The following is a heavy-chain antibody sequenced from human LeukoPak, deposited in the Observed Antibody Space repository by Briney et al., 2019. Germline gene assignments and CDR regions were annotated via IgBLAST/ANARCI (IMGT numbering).Heavy chain of an antibody. Sequence: SGTLSLTCAVSGGSISISSSNWWSCVRQPPGKGLEGVGEIFYSCTTNYNPSLKSRFPLTVDKTNTHFTRQLCSPTAPDTTMYFCARDLRGGNSFTSDWYFDLWGRATLVTVSS. J-gene: IGHJ2*01. V-gene: IGHV4-4*02. CDR3: ARDLRGGNSFTSDWYFDL. CDR1: GGSISISSSNW. CDR2: IFYSCTT. D-gene: IGHD4-23*01.